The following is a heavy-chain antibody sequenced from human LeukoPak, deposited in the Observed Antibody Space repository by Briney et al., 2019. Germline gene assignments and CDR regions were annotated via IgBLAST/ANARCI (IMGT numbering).Heavy chain of an antibody. CDR3: ARGFYCSGGGCYAGALDI. CDR2: ISAYNGNT. D-gene: IGHD2-15*01. J-gene: IGHJ3*02. Sequence: ASVKVSCKASGYTFTSYGISWVRQAPGQGLEWMGWISAYNGNTNYAQKLQGRVTMTTDTSTSTAYMELRSLRSDDTAVYYCARGFYCSGGGCYAGALDIWGQGTMVTVSS. CDR1: GYTFTSYG. V-gene: IGHV1-18*01.